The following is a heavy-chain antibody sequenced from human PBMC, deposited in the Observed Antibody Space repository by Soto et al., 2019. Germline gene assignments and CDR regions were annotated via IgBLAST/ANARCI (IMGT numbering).Heavy chain of an antibody. V-gene: IGHV3-21*02. Sequence: EVQLVESGGGVVKPGESLRLSCEASGVTFSRFSMNWVRQVPGKGLEWVASISSGSSDTWYAESVKGRFIISRGNAQTSLLWQMHTLRPEDTAMYYCARVAYWGPGTQVTVSS. CDR2: ISSGSSDT. J-gene: IGHJ4*02. CDR1: GVTFSRFS. CDR3: ARVAY.